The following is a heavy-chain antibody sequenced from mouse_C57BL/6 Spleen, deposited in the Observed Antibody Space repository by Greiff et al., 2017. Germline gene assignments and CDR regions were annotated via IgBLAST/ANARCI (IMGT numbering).Heavy chain of an antibody. V-gene: IGHV1-55*01. CDR1: GYTFTSYW. D-gene: IGHD3-2*02. CDR2: IYPGSGST. Sequence: VQLQQPGAELVKPGASVKMSCKASGYTFTSYWITWVKQRPGQGLEWIGDIYPGSGSTNYNEKFKSKATLTVDTSSSTAYMQLSSLTSEDSAVYYCAREAGDSSGYVSYAMDYWGQGTSVTVSA. J-gene: IGHJ4*01. CDR3: AREAGDSSGYVSYAMDY.